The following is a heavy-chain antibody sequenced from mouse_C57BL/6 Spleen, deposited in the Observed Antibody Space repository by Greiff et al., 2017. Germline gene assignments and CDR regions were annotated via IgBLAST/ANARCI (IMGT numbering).Heavy chain of an antibody. CDR3: ARAPTTVRYFDV. D-gene: IGHD1-1*01. V-gene: IGHV5-4*03. Sequence: EVKLMESGGGLVKPGGSLKLSCAASGFTFSSYAMSWVRQTPEKRLEWVATISDGGSYTYYPDNVKGRFTISRDNAKNNLYLQMSHLKSEDTAMYYCARAPTTVRYFDVWGTGTTVTVAS. CDR1: GFTFSSYA. CDR2: ISDGGSYT. J-gene: IGHJ1*03.